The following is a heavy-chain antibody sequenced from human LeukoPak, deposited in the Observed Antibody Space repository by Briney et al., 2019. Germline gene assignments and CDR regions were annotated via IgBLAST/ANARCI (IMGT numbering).Heavy chain of an antibody. CDR2: ISSSSSYI. CDR1: GFTFSSYS. V-gene: IGHV3-21*01. Sequence: GGSLRLSCAASGFTFSSYSMNWVRQAPGKGLEWVSSISSSSSYIYYADSVKGRFTISRDNAKNSPYLQMNSLRAEDTAVYYCARDRHGMVRGVTDYWGQGTLVTVSS. J-gene: IGHJ4*02. D-gene: IGHD3-10*01. CDR3: ARDRHGMVRGVTDY.